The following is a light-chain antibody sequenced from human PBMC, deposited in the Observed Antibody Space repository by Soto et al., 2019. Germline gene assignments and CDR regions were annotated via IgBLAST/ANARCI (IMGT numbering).Light chain of an antibody. CDR1: QSLSTN. V-gene: IGKV3-15*01. CDR2: GAP. CDR3: HQYSKWWT. Sequence: EIVMTQSPATLSVSPGERATLSCRASQSLSTNLVWYQQRPGQAPRLLIYGAPTRATGIPARFSGSGSGTEFTLTISSLQSEDFAVYYCHQYSKWWTLGQGTKVEIK. J-gene: IGKJ1*01.